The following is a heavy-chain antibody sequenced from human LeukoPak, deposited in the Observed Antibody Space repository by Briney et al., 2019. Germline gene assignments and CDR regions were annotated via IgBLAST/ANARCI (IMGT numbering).Heavy chain of an antibody. CDR2: IYTSGST. D-gene: IGHD6-19*01. Sequence: SETLSLTCTVSGDSISSGNNYWSWIRQPAGTGLEWIGRIYTSGSTTYNPSLKSRVTISVDTSMNHFSLKLSSVTAADTAVYYCAAGWYAPDYWGQGTLVTVSS. CDR3: AAGWYAPDY. CDR1: GDSISSGNNY. V-gene: IGHV4-61*02. J-gene: IGHJ4*02.